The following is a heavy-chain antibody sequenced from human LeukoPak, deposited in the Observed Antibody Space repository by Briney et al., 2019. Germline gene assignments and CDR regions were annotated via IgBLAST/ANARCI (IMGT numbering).Heavy chain of an antibody. J-gene: IGHJ4*02. CDR3: ARRGGTYFDY. D-gene: IGHD3-16*01. CDR2: IYPSDSDT. V-gene: IGHV5-51*01. Sequence: GESLKISCKGSGYNFPTYWIGWVRQLPGKGLEWMGIIYPSDSDTRYSPSFQGQVTISADKSINTAYLQWSSLKASDTAVYYCARRGGTYFDYWGQGALVTVSS. CDR1: GYNFPTYW.